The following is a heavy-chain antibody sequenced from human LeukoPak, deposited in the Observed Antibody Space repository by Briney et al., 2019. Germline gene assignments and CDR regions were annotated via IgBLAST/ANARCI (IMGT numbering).Heavy chain of an antibody. Sequence: SETLSLTCAVYGGSFSGYYWSWIRQPPGKGLEWIGEINHSGSTNYNPSLKSRVTISVDTSKNQFSLKLSSVTAADTAVYYCARGRIGPWVYWGQGTLVTVSS. J-gene: IGHJ4*02. CDR3: ARGRIGPWVY. V-gene: IGHV4-34*01. D-gene: IGHD2-15*01. CDR2: INHSGST. CDR1: GGSFSGYY.